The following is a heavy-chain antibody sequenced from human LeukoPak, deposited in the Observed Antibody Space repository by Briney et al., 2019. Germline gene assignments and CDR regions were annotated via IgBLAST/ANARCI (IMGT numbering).Heavy chain of an antibody. CDR1: GGSISSSSYY. J-gene: IGHJ4*02. D-gene: IGHD2-15*01. V-gene: IGHV4-39*07. CDR2: IYYSGST. CDR3: ARAYCSAASCSTYYFDN. Sequence: SETLSLTCTVSGGSISSSSYYWGWIRQPPGKGLEWIGSIYYSGSTYYNPSLKSRVTISVDTSKNQFSLKLSSVTAADTAMYYCARAYCSAASCSTYYFDNWGQGTLVTVSS.